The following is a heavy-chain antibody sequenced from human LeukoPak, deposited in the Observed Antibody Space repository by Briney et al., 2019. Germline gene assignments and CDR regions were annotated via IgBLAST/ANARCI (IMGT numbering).Heavy chain of an antibody. CDR2: IYPGDSET. CDR1: GYRFTSYW. D-gene: IGHD5-18*01. Sequence: GESLKISCKGSGYRFTSYWIGWVRQMPGKGLEWMGIIYPGDSETRYSPSFQGQVTISADKSISTAYLQWSSLKASDTAIYYCVRRPSLSYSYGSFDYWGQGALVTVSS. CDR3: VRRPSLSYSYGSFDY. V-gene: IGHV5-51*01. J-gene: IGHJ4*02.